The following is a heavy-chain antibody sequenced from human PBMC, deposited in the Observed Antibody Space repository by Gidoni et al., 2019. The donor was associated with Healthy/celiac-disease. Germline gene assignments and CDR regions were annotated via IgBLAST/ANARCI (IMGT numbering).Heavy chain of an antibody. Sequence: EVQLLESGGDLVQPGGSLRLSCAASGFTFSSYAMIWVRQAPGKGLEWVSGISGNADSTHYADSVKGRFTISRDNSKNTLYLQMSGLRAEDTAVYYCAKGESFSGWSIDYWGQGTLVTVSS. V-gene: IGHV3-23*01. J-gene: IGHJ4*02. CDR1: GFTFSSYA. CDR3: AKGESFSGWSIDY. D-gene: IGHD6-19*01. CDR2: ISGNADST.